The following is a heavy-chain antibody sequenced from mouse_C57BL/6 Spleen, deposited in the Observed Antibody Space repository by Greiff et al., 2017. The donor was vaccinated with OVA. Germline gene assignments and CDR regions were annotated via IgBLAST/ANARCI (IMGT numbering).Heavy chain of an antibody. J-gene: IGHJ2*01. CDR2: IYPGSGST. D-gene: IGHD1-1*01. Sequence: QVQLKQSGAELVKPGASVKMSCKASGYTFTSYWITWVKQRPGQGLEWIGDIYPGSGSTNYNEKFKSKATLTVDTSSSTAYMQLSSLTSEDSAVYYCARGGYYYGSSYEDYWGQGTTLTVSS. CDR1: GYTFTSYW. V-gene: IGHV1-55*01. CDR3: ARGGYYYGSSYEDY.